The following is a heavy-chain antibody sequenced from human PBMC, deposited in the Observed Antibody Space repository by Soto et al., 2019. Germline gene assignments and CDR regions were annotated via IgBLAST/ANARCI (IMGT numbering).Heavy chain of an antibody. J-gene: IGHJ4*02. CDR3: ARGAYSTSSGTPDY. V-gene: IGHV1-18*01. CDR2: ISAYNGNT. CDR1: GYTFPSYG. Sequence: QVRLVQSGAEVKKPGASVKVSCRASGYTFPSYGISWVRQAPAQGLEWMGWISAYNGNTNYAEKLQGRVTMTTDTSTSKAYMEPRSQTSDDTAVYYCARGAYSTSSGTPDYWGQGTLVTVSS. D-gene: IGHD6-6*01.